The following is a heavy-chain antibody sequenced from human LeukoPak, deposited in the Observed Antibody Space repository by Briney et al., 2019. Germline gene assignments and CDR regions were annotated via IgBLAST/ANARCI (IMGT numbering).Heavy chain of an antibody. CDR1: GGSISSGSYY. Sequence: PSETLSLTXTVSGGSISSGSYYWSWIRQPAGKGLEWIGRIYTSGSTNYNPSLKSRVTISVDTSKNQFSLKLSSVTAADTAVYYCARENTIFGVVRLDYWGQGTLVTVSS. CDR3: ARENTIFGVVRLDY. J-gene: IGHJ4*02. D-gene: IGHD3-3*01. CDR2: IYTSGST. V-gene: IGHV4-61*02.